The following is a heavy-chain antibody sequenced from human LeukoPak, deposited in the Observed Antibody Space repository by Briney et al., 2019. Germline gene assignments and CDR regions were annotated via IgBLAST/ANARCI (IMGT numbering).Heavy chain of an antibody. D-gene: IGHD5-12*01. V-gene: IGHV3-9*01. CDR1: GLTFDDYA. Sequence: GGSLRLSCAASGLTFDDYAMHWVRQAPGKGLEWVAGMSWNSGSIGYVDSVKGRFTISRDDAKNSLYLQMNSLRTEDTVLYYCTKGGGYSGYDYLEWWGQGTLVTVSS. CDR2: MSWNSGSI. J-gene: IGHJ4*02. CDR3: TKGGGYSGYDYLEW.